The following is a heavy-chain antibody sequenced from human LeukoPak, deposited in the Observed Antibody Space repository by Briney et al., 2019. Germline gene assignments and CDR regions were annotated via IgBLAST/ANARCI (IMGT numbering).Heavy chain of an antibody. Sequence: GGSLRLSCAASGFTFSSYGMHWVRQAPGQGLEWVAVISYDGSNKYYADSVKGRFTISRDNSKNTLYLQMNSLRAEDTAVYYCAKVAQVVAATTDFDYWGQGTLVTVAS. D-gene: IGHD2-15*01. CDR3: AKVAQVVAATTDFDY. CDR2: ISYDGSNK. V-gene: IGHV3-30*18. J-gene: IGHJ4*02. CDR1: GFTFSSYG.